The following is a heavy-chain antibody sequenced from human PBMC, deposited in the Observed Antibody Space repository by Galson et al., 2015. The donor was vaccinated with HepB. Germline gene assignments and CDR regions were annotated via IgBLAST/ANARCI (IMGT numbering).Heavy chain of an antibody. CDR2: ISGSGGST. CDR1: GFTFSSYA. CDR3: AKDGGRDYSKGDFDY. J-gene: IGHJ4*02. V-gene: IGHV3-23*01. D-gene: IGHD4-11*01. Sequence: SLRLSCAASGFTFSSYAMSWVRQAPGKGLEWVSAISGSGGSTYYADSVKGRFTISRDNSKNTLYLQMNSLRAEDTAVYYCAKDGGRDYSKGDFDYWGQGTLVTVSS.